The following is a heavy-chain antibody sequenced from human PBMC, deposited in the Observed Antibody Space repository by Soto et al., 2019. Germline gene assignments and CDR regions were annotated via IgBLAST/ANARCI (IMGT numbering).Heavy chain of an antibody. CDR1: GYSFTSYW. D-gene: IGHD2-2*01. V-gene: IGHV5-51*01. J-gene: IGHJ6*02. Sequence: GESLKISCQGSGYSFTSYWIGCVRQMPGKVLELMGIIYPGDSDTRYSPSFQGQVTISADKSISTAYLQWSSLKASDTAMYYCARNTSALVVVPAAKGVMDVWAQRPTVTDSS. CDR3: ARNTSALVVVPAAKGVMDV. CDR2: IYPGDSDT.